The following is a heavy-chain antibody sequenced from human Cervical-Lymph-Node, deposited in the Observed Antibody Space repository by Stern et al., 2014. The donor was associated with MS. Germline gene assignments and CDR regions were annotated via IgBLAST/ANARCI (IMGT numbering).Heavy chain of an antibody. CDR2: MNPSSGGT. J-gene: IGHJ3*02. D-gene: IGHD1-1*01. Sequence: VQLVESGAEVKKPGASVKVSCKASGYTFTGYYMHWVRQAPGQGLEWMGLMNPSSGGTKYAQKFQGRVTMTRDTSITTAYMELSSLRSDDTAMYYCARGDRFNEYDAFNIWGQGTTVTVSS. V-gene: IGHV1-2*02. CDR1: GYTFTGYY. CDR3: ARGDRFNEYDAFNI.